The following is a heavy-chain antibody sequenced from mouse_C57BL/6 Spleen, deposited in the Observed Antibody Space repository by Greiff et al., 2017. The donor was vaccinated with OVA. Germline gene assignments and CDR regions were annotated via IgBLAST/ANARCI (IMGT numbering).Heavy chain of an antibody. D-gene: IGHD1-1*01. CDR2: IDPSDGYT. Sequence: QVQLQQSGAELVKPGASVKLSCKASGYTFTSYWMHWVKQRPGQGLEWIGGIDPSDGYTNYNQKFKGKATLTADTSSSTAYMQLSSLTSEDSAVYDGAREGAYSATVVFRDYWGQGTTLTVSS. CDR3: AREGAYSATVVFRDY. CDR1: GYTFTSYW. V-gene: IGHV1-50*01. J-gene: IGHJ2*01.